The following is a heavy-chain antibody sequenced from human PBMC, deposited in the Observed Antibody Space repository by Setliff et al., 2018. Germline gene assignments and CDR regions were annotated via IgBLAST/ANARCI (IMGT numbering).Heavy chain of an antibody. CDR3: FGAGTCSY. V-gene: IGHV3-7*01. CDR2: INPHGSER. CDR1: GFTVSAND. J-gene: IGHJ4*02. D-gene: IGHD2-21*01. Sequence: GGSLRLSCAASGFTVSANDMSWVRQAPGKGLEWLASINPHGSERYYADSVKGRFTISRDNAKNSLSLQMNNLRIEDTAVYYCFGAGTCSYWGQGTLVTVSS.